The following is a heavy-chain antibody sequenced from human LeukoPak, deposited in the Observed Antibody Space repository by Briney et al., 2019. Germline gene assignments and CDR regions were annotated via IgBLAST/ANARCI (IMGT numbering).Heavy chain of an antibody. CDR1: GGSFSGYF. Sequence: SETLSLTCAVYGGSFSGYFWSWIRQPPGKGLEWIGEINHSGSTNYNPSLKSRVTISVDTSKNQFSPKLSSVTAADTAVYYCAGEHLGVVVAARYAFDIWGQGTMVTVSS. D-gene: IGHD2-15*01. V-gene: IGHV4-34*01. J-gene: IGHJ3*02. CDR3: AGEHLGVVVAARYAFDI. CDR2: INHSGST.